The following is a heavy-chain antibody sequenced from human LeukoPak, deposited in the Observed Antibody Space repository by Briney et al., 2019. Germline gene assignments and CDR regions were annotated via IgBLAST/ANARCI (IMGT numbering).Heavy chain of an antibody. D-gene: IGHD6-19*01. Sequence: ASVKASCKASGYTFTSYYMHWVRQAPGQGLEWMGIINPSGGSTSYAQKFQGRVTMTRDTSTSTVYMELSSLRSEDTAVYYCARGGVIAVAGTGWFDPWGQGTLVTVSS. J-gene: IGHJ5*02. CDR2: INPSGGST. CDR3: ARGGVIAVAGTGWFDP. CDR1: GYTFTSYY. V-gene: IGHV1-46*01.